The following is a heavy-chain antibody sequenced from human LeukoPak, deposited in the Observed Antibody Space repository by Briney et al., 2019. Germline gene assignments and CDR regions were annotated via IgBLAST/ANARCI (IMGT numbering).Heavy chain of an antibody. J-gene: IGHJ4*02. CDR2: TRNKANSYTT. Sequence: GGSLRLSCAASGFTFSDHYMDWVRQAPGKGLEWVGRTRNKANSYTTEYATSVKGRFTISRDDSKNSLYLQMNSPKTEDTAVYYCAREGSGWDTGDFDYWGQGTLVTVSS. CDR3: AREGSGWDTGDFDY. V-gene: IGHV3-72*01. CDR1: GFTFSDHY. D-gene: IGHD1-26*01.